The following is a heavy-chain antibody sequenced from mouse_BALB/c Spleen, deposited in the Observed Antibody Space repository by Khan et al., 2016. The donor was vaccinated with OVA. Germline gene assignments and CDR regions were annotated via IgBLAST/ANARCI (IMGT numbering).Heavy chain of an antibody. D-gene: IGHD3-1*01. CDR1: GFNIKDYY. CDR2: IDPENDNT. CDR3: ARSGYAALFPY. Sequence: VQLQQSGAELVRPGALVKLSCKASGFNIKDYYIHWVKQRPEKGLAWIGWIDPENDNTIYDPKFQGKASIPADTSSNTADLQLSIVTSEDTAGYYWARSGYAALFPYWGQGTLVTVSA. J-gene: IGHJ3*01. V-gene: IGHV14-1*02.